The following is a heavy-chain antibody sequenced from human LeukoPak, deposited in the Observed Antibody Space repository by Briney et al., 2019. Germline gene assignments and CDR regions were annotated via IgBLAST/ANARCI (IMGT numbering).Heavy chain of an antibody. CDR1: GYTLTELS. CDR3: ATERLRGEGALFDY. D-gene: IGHD1-26*01. Sequence: GASVKVSCKVSGYTLTELSMHWVRQAPGKGLEWMGGFDPEDGETIYAQKFQGRATMTEDTSTDTAYMELSSLRSEDTAVYYCATERLRGEGALFDYWGQGTLVTVSS. CDR2: FDPEDGET. V-gene: IGHV1-24*01. J-gene: IGHJ4*02.